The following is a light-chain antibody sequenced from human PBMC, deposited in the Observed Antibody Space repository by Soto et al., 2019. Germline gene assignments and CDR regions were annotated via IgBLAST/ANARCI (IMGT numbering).Light chain of an antibody. V-gene: IGKV1-39*01. CDR3: QQSFSTLLS. Sequence: DIQVTQSPPSLSAFVGDRVTITCRTSQSISGYLNWYQQKPGKAPKLLISGASTLQSGVPSRFIGRGSGTDFTLAISSLQPEDVATYYCQQSFSTLLSFGGGTKVDI. J-gene: IGKJ4*01. CDR2: GAS. CDR1: QSISGY.